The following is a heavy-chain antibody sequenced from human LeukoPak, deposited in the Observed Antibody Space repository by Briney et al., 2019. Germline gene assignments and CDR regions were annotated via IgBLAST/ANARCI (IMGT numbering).Heavy chain of an antibody. D-gene: IGHD1-1*01. CDR2: ISYDGSNK. CDR1: GFTFSSYA. CDR3: ARGTPGY. Sequence: QPGGSLRLSCAASGFTFSSYAMHWDRQAPGKGLEWVAVISYDGSNKYYADSVKGRFTSRDNSKNTLYLQMNSLRAEDTAVYYCARGTPGYWGQGTLVTVSS. J-gene: IGHJ4*02. V-gene: IGHV3-30*04.